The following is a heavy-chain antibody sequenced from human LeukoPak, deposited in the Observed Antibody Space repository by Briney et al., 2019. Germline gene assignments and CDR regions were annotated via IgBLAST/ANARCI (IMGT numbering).Heavy chain of an antibody. D-gene: IGHD1-26*01. V-gene: IGHV3-23*01. Sequence: GGSLRLSCAASGFTFSSYAMSWVRQAPGKGLEWVSAISGSGGSTYYADSVKGRFTISRDNSKNTLYLQMNSLRAEDTAVYYCAKDIGVVGGYYYYYYGMDVWGQGTTVTVSS. CDR1: GFTFSSYA. CDR2: ISGSGGST. J-gene: IGHJ6*02. CDR3: AKDIGVVGGYYYYYYGMDV.